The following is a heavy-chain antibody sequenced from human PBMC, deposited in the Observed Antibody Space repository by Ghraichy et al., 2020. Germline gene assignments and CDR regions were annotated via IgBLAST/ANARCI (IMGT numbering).Heavy chain of an antibody. CDR1: GFTFSSYA. J-gene: IGHJ4*02. CDR3: AKSSNWNYRPPIDY. D-gene: IGHD1-7*01. V-gene: IGHV3-23*01. CDR2: ISGSGGST. Sequence: GESLNISCAASGFTFSSYAMSWVRQAPGKGLEWVSAISGSGGSTYYADSVKGRFTISRDNSKNTLYLQMNSLRAEDTAVYYCAKSSNWNYRPPIDYWGQGTLVTVSS.